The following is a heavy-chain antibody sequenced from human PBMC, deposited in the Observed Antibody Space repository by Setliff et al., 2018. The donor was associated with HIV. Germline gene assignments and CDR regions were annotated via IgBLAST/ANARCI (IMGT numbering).Heavy chain of an antibody. V-gene: IGHV3-23*01. J-gene: IGHJ4*02. CDR1: GFTFSNYA. Sequence: PGGSLRLSCAASGFTFSNYAMSWVRQAPGKGLEWVSAITGSGRTTYYADSVKGRFTISRDNSKNTLSLQMNSLRAEDTAVYYCATDCAVVGGTGSLDSWGQGTLVTVSS. CDR3: ATDCAVVGGTGSLDS. D-gene: IGHD1-26*01. CDR2: ITGSGRTT.